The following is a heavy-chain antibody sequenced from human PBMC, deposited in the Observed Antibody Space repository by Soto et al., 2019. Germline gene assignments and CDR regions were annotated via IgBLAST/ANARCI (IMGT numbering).Heavy chain of an antibody. J-gene: IGHJ3*02. CDR1: GDSVSSNSVA. D-gene: IGHD3-3*01. CDR2: TYYRSKWYN. Sequence: SQTLSLTCAISGDSVSSNSVAWNWIRQSPSRGLEWLGRTYYRSKWYNDYGVTVKGRITINPDTSKNQFSLQLNSVTPEDTAVYYCARGRFNAFGIWGKGTMVTVSS. CDR3: ARGRFNAFGI. V-gene: IGHV6-1*01.